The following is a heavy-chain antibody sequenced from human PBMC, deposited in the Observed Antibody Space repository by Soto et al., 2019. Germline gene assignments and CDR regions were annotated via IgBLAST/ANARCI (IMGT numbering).Heavy chain of an antibody. CDR2: ISYDGSNK. CDR3: AKXFDSITMIGLFDY. V-gene: IGHV3-30*18. D-gene: IGHD3-22*01. J-gene: IGHJ4*02. Sequence: QVQLVESGGGVVQPGRSLRLSCAASGFTFSSYGMHWVRQAPGKGLEWVAVISYDGSNKYYADSVKGRFTITRDNSKNTLYLPMNSLRAEDTAVYSCAKXFDSITMIGLFDYWGQGTLVTVSS. CDR1: GFTFSSYG.